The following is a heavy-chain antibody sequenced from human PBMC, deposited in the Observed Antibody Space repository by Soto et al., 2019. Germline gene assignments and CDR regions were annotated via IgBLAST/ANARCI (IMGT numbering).Heavy chain of an antibody. J-gene: IGHJ4*02. CDR2: IIPMFGTA. D-gene: IGHD3-22*01. CDR3: ARGVHYDSSGYYYFY. Sequence: GASVKVSCKASGGTFNNYAISWVRQAPGQGLEWMGGIIPMFGTANYAQKFQGRVTITADESTSTAYMELRSLRSEDTAVYYCARGVHYDSSGYYYFYWGQGTLVTVSS. CDR1: GGTFNNYA. V-gene: IGHV1-69*13.